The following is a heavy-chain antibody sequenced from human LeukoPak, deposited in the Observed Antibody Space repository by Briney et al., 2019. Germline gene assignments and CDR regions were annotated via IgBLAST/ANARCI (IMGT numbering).Heavy chain of an antibody. CDR2: INWNGGST. V-gene: IGHV3-20*04. D-gene: IGHD3-9*01. CDR1: GFTFDDYG. CDR3: ARGVIKNYDILTGYQSYVAFDI. J-gene: IGHJ3*02. Sequence: GGSLRLSCAASGFTFDDYGMSRVRQAPGKGLEWVSGINWNGGSTGYADSVKGRFTISRDNAKNSLYLQMNSLRAEDTALYYCARGVIKNYDILTGYQSYVAFDIWGQGTMVTVSS.